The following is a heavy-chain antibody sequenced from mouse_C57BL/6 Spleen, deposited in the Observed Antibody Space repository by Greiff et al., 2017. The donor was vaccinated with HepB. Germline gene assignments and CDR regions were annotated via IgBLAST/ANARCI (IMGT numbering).Heavy chain of an antibody. CDR1: GYTFTDYN. D-gene: IGHD1-1*01. CDR3: ARWRITTVVPGGFDV. J-gene: IGHJ1*03. Sequence: EVQLQQSGPELVKPGASVKIPCKASGYTFTDYNMDWVKQSHGKSLEWIGDINPNNGGTIYNQKFKGKATLTVDKSSSTAYMELRSLTSEDTAVYYCARWRITTVVPGGFDVWGTGTTVTVSS. CDR2: INPNNGGT. V-gene: IGHV1-18*01.